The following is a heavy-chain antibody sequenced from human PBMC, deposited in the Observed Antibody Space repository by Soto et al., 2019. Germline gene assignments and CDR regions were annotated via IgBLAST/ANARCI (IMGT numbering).Heavy chain of an antibody. V-gene: IGHV1-8*01. CDR3: RTQNWFDP. CDR2: MKPNSGNT. CDR1: GYTFTSYD. J-gene: IGHJ5*02. Sequence: QVQLVQSGAEVKKPGASVKVSCKASGYTFTSYDSNWVRQATGQGLEWMGWMKPNSGNTSYAQKFPGRVTMTRNTSLSQAYMVRSSLRSEDKAVYYCRTQNWFDPWGQGTLVTVSS.